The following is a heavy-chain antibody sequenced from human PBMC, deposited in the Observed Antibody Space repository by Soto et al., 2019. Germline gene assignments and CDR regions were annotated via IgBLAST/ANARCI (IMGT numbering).Heavy chain of an antibody. D-gene: IGHD3-10*01. CDR2: ISYDGSNK. Sequence: QVQLVESGGGVVQPGRSLRLSCAASGFTFSSYAMHWVRQAPGKGLEWVAVISYDGSNKYYADSVKGRFTISRDNSKNTLYLQMNSLRAEDTAVYYCETGDVWGQGTLVTVSS. J-gene: IGHJ4*02. CDR1: GFTFSSYA. CDR3: ETGDV. V-gene: IGHV3-30-3*01.